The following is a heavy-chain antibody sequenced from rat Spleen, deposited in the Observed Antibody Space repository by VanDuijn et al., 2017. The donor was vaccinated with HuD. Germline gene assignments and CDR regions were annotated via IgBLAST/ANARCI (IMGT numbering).Heavy chain of an antibody. Sequence: EVQLVESGGGLVQPGRSLKLSCAASGFTFSDYYMAWVRQAPKKGLEWVASISYEGSSTYYGDSVKGRFTISRDNAKNTLYLQMNSLRSEDTATYYCARPDITSYVMDAWGQGASVTVSS. J-gene: IGHJ4*01. D-gene: IGHD1-4*01. CDR2: ISYEGSST. V-gene: IGHV5-22*01. CDR1: GFTFSDYY. CDR3: ARPDITSYVMDA.